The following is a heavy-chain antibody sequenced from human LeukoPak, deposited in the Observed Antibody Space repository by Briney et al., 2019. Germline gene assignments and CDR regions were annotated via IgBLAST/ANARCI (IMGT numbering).Heavy chain of an antibody. D-gene: IGHD2-21*02. CDR2: INSDGSST. Sequence: GGSLRLSCAASGFTFSSYWMHWVRQAPGKGLVWVSRINSDGSSTSYADSVKGRFTISRDSAKNRLYLQMNSLRAEDTAVYYCASGGYCGGDCYRGGFRISYWGQGTLVTVSS. J-gene: IGHJ4*02. CDR1: GFTFSSYW. V-gene: IGHV3-74*01. CDR3: ASGGYCGGDCYRGGFRISY.